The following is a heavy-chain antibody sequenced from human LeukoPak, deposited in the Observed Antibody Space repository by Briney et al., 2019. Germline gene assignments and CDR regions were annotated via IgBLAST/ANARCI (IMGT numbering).Heavy chain of an antibody. CDR3: ASKDYDILTGKRGFGY. D-gene: IGHD3-9*01. V-gene: IGHV1-3*01. CDR2: INAGNGNT. J-gene: IGHJ4*02. CDR1: GYTFTSYA. Sequence: EASVKVSCKASGYTFTSYAMHRVRQAPGQRLEWMGWINAGNGNTKYSQKFQGRVTITADKSTSTAYMELSSLRSEDTAVYYCASKDYDILTGKRGFGYWGQGTLVTVSS.